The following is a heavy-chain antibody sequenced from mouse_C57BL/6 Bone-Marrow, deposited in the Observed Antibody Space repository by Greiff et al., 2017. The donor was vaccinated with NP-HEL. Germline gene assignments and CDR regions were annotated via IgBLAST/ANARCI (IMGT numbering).Heavy chain of an antibody. CDR3: ARGGKGYYFDY. V-gene: IGHV5-4*03. CDR1: GFTFSSYA. J-gene: IGHJ2*01. Sequence: EVKLMESGGGLVKPGGSLKLSCAASGFTFSSYAMSWVRQTPEKRLEWVATISDGGSYTYYPDNVKGRFTISRDNAKNNLYLQMSHLKSEDTAMYYCARGGKGYYFDYWGQGTTLTVSS. CDR2: ISDGGSYT.